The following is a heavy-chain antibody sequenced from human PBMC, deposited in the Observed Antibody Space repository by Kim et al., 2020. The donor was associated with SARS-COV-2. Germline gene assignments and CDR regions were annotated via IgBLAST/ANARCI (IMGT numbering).Heavy chain of an antibody. J-gene: IGHJ4*02. V-gene: IGHV3-73*01. Sequence: AAVKGRFTISRDDSKNTAYLQMNSLKTEDTAVYYCTSLLKYSYGHGGIDYWGQGTLVTVSS. CDR3: TSLLKYSYGHGGIDY. D-gene: IGHD5-18*01.